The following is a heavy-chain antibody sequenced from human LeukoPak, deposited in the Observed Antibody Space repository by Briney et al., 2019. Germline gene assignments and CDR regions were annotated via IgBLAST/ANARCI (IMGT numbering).Heavy chain of an antibody. CDR2: INPSGGST. D-gene: IGHD6-19*01. Sequence: ASVKVSCKASGYTFTSYYMHWVRQAPGQGLEWMGIINPSGGSTSYAQKFQGRVTMTTDTSTSTAYMELRSLRSDDTAVYYCARDRGSIAVAGNFDYWGQGTLVTVSS. V-gene: IGHV1-46*01. CDR3: ARDRGSIAVAGNFDY. CDR1: GYTFTSYY. J-gene: IGHJ4*02.